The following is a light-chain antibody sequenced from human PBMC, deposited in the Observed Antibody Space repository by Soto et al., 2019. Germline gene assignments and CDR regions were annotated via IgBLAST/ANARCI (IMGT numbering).Light chain of an antibody. CDR2: DVS. CDR1: SSDVGGYNY. V-gene: IGLV2-11*01. J-gene: IGLJ2*01. CDR3: GSYAVSYTVV. Sequence: QSALTQPRSVSGSPGQSVTISCTGTSSDVGGYNYVSWYQHHPGKAPKLMIYDVSKRPSGVPDRFSGSKSGNTASLTISGLQAEDEADYFCGSYAVSYTVVFGGGIKLTVL.